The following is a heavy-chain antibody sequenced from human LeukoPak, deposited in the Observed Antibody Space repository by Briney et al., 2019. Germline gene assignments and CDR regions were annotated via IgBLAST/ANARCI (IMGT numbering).Heavy chain of an antibody. CDR2: ISGSGGST. CDR3: AKWLKITMIVVAQSFPVDY. CDR1: GCTSSSYA. Sequence: PGGSLRLSCAVSGCTSSSYAMSWVRQAPGKELEWVSAISGSGGSTYYADSVKGRFTISRDNSKNTLYLQMNSLRAEDTAVYYCAKWLKITMIVVAQSFPVDYWGQGTLVTVSS. D-gene: IGHD3-22*01. J-gene: IGHJ4*02. V-gene: IGHV3-23*01.